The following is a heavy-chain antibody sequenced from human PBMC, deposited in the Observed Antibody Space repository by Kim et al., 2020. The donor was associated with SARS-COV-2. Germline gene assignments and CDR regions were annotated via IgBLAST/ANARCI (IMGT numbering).Heavy chain of an antibody. CDR3: ARLAAAGTFFDY. V-gene: IGHV3-30*03. D-gene: IGHD6-13*01. J-gene: IGHJ4*02. Sequence: YYADSVKGRFTISRDNSKNTLYLQMNSLRAEDTAVYYCARLAAAGTFFDYWGQGTLVTVSS.